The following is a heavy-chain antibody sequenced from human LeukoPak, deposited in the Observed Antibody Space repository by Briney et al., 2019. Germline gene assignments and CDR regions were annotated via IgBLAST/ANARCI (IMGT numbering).Heavy chain of an antibody. CDR2: IYYSGNT. D-gene: IGHD2-2*01. CDR3: ARHARYCSGTSCHKFDY. Sequence: SETLSLTCTVSGGSISPYYWSWIRQPPGKGLEWLGYIYYSGNTEYKPSLKSRVAMSVDTSKNQFSLRLSSVTAADTAVYYCARHARYCSGTSCHKFDYWGQGSLVTVSS. CDR1: GGSISPYY. J-gene: IGHJ4*02. V-gene: IGHV4-59*01.